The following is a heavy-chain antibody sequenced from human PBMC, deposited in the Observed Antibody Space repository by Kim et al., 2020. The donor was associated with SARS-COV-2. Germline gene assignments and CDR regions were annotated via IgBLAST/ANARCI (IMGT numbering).Heavy chain of an antibody. CDR3: ARGETPYLTTSVGY. CDR1: GFTFSSYA. Sequence: GGSLRLSCAASGFTFSSYAMHWVRQAPGKGLEWVAVISYDGINEYYVDSVKGRFTISRDNSKNPLYLQMNSLRAEDTAVYYCARGETPYLTTSVGYWGQGTLVTVSS. V-gene: IGHV3-30*04. CDR2: ISYDGINE. D-gene: IGHD4-17*01. J-gene: IGHJ1*01.